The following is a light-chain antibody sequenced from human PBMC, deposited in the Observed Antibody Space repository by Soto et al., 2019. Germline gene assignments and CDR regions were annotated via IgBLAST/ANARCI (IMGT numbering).Light chain of an antibody. V-gene: IGKV1-33*01. CDR2: DAS. CDR3: QQYDYLTLT. CDR1: QDITNY. J-gene: IGKJ4*01. Sequence: DIQMTQSPSSLSASVGDRVTITCQASQDITNYLNWYQQKPGKAHQLLIYDASNLETGVPSRLSGSGSGTDFSVTISSRQPEDIATYYCQQYDYLTLTFGGGTKVEIE.